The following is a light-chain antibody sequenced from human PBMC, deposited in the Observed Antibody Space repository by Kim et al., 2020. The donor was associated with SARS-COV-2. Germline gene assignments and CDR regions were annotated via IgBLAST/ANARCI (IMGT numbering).Light chain of an antibody. J-gene: IGLJ1*01. CDR3: AAWNDSLNSYV. V-gene: IGLV1-44*01. CDR1: SSNIGSNT. Sequence: GQGVTISCSGRSSNIGSNTVNWYQQLPGTAPKLLIYSNNERPSGVPDRFSGSKSGTSASLAISGLQSEDEADYYCAAWNDSLNSYVFGTGTKVTVL. CDR2: SNN.